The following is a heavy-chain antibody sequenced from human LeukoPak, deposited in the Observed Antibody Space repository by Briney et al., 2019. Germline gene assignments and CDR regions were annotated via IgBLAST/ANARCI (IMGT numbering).Heavy chain of an antibody. CDR1: GYTFTSCD. J-gene: IGHJ4*02. CDR2: MNPNSGNT. CDR3: ARGPNLLWFGELLPMPLY. Sequence: GASVKVSCKASGYTFTSCDINWVRQATGQGLEWMGWMNPNSGNTGYAQKFQGRVTMTRNTSISTAYMELSSLRSEDTAVYYCARGPNLLWFGELLPMPLYWGQGTLVTVSS. D-gene: IGHD3-10*01. V-gene: IGHV1-8*01.